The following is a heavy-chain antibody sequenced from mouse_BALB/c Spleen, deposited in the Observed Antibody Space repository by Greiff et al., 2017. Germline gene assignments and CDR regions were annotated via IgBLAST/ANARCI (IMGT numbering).Heavy chain of an antibody. CDR3: VGRGSDYVDGPWFAY. D-gene: IGHD2-4*01. CDR1: GFTFTTYA. Sequence: EVQRVESSGGLVQPKGSLKLSCAASGFTFTTYAMNWVRQAPGKGLEWVARISRKSNNYATYYADSVKDRFTITRDDSQSMLYLKINNLKTEDTAMYYCVGRGSDYVDGPWFAYWGQGTLVTVSA. J-gene: IGHJ3*01. CDR2: ISRKSNNYAT. V-gene: IGHV10-1*02.